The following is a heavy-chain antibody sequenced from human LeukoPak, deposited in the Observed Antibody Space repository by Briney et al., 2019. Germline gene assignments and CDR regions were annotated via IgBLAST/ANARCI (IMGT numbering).Heavy chain of an antibody. CDR3: ARGAPPQN. V-gene: IGHV4-39*07. CDR2: VYYTGAS. Sequence: SETLSLTCSVSGGSISSSSYYWGWIRQPPGKGLEWIGSVYYTGASYYNPSLKSRVTISIDTSKKHFSLKLTSVTAADTAVYYCARGAPPQNWGQGTLVTVSS. J-gene: IGHJ4*02. CDR1: GGSISSSSYY.